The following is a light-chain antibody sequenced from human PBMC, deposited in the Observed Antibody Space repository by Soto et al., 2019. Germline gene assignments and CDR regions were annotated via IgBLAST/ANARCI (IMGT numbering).Light chain of an antibody. V-gene: IGKV3-20*01. CDR1: QTLSSSF. CDR2: DTS. Sequence: EVVLTQSPGTLSLSPGERATLSCRTSQTLSSSFLAWYQQTPGQAPRLLIYDTSTRAIDIPDRFSGSGSGTDFTLTISRLEPEDFAVYYCQQYGYLGTFGQGAMGDIK. CDR3: QQYGYLGT. J-gene: IGKJ1*01.